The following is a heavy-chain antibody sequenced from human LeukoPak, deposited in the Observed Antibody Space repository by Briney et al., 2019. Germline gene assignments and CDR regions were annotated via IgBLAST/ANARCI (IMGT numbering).Heavy chain of an antibody. Sequence: SVKVSCKASGGTFSSYAISWVRQAPGQGLEWMGGIIPIFGTANYAQKFQGRVTITTDESTSTAYMELSSLRSEDTAVYYCARGPVGYYGSGSYSSNYFDYWGQGTLVTVSS. CDR1: GGTFSSYA. V-gene: IGHV1-69*05. D-gene: IGHD3-10*01. CDR3: ARGPVGYYGSGSYSSNYFDY. CDR2: IIPIFGTA. J-gene: IGHJ4*02.